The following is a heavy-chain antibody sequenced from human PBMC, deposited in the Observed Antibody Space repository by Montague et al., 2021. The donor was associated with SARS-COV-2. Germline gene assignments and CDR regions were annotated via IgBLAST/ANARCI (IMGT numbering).Heavy chain of an antibody. J-gene: IGHJ4*02. D-gene: IGHD3-10*01. CDR1: GGSISSSSYH. V-gene: IGHV4-39*01. Sequence: SETLSLTCTASGGSISSSSYHWGWNRQASGKRLEWMGSICYSGSTXYDPSLKSRVIISVDTSKNQFSLKLSSVTAADTAVYYCASMVRAQVYYFDYWGQGTLVTVSS. CDR2: ICYSGST. CDR3: ASMVRAQVYYFDY.